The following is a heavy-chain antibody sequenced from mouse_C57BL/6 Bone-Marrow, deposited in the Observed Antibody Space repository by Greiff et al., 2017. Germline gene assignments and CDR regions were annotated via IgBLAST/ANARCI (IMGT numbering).Heavy chain of an antibody. D-gene: IGHD1-1*01. Sequence: VKLVESGAELARPGASVKMSCKASGYTFTSYTMHWVQQRPGQGLEWIGYINPSSGYTKYNQKFKDKATLTADKSSSTAYMQLSSLTSEDSAVYYSARDTTVVANAMDYWGQGTSVTVSS. J-gene: IGHJ4*01. CDR2: INPSSGYT. CDR1: GYTFTSYT. V-gene: IGHV1-4*01. CDR3: ARDTTVVANAMDY.